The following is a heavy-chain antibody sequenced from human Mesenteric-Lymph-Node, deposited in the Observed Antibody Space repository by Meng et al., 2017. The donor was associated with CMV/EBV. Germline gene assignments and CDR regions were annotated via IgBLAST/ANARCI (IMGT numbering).Heavy chain of an antibody. CDR1: GGSIISDSYY. Sequence: SETLSLTCTVSGGSIISDSYYWTWMRQRPGKGLEWIGFTYSSGSTYFNPSLKSRLDMSVDTSKNQFSLRLKSVTAADTAVYYCARDLGTYHNYFDNWGQGILVTVSS. J-gene: IGHJ4*02. CDR3: ARDLGTYHNYFDN. V-gene: IGHV4-31*03. CDR2: TYSSGST. D-gene: IGHD3-10*01.